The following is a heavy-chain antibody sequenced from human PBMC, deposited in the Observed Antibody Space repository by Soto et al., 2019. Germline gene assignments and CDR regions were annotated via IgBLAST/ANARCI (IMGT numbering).Heavy chain of an antibody. Sequence: GGSLRLSCAASGFTFSDDYMSWIRQAPGKGLEWVSYISSSSYTNYADSVKGRFTISRDNAKNSLYLQMNSLRAEDTAVYYCARVAIAARHHDYYYGMDVWGQGTTVTVSS. CDR1: GFTFSDDY. J-gene: IGHJ6*02. CDR3: ARVAIAARHHDYYYGMDV. V-gene: IGHV3-11*06. D-gene: IGHD6-6*01. CDR2: ISSSSYT.